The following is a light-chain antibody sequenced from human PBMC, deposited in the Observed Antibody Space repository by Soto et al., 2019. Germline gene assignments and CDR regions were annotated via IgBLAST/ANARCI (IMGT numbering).Light chain of an antibody. J-gene: IGLJ1*01. CDR1: SSDVGSYNY. CDR3: TSYTTSSTYA. V-gene: IGLV2-14*03. CDR2: DVN. Sequence: QSALTQPASVSGSPGQSITISCTGTSSDVGSYNYVSWYQQYPGKAPKVMIYDVNHRPSGVSNRFSGSKSGNTASLSISGLQAEDEADYYCTSYTTSSTYAFGTGTKLTVL.